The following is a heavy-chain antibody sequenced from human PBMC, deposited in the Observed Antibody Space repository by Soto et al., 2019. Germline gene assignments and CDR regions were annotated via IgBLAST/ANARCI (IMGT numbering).Heavy chain of an antibody. D-gene: IGHD3-22*01. CDR3: ARVHYYDSSGYYYTLFDP. J-gene: IGHJ5*02. CDR1: DGSISSGGYS. V-gene: IGHV4-30-2*01. CDR2: IYHSGST. Sequence: PSETLSLTCAVSDGSISSGGYSWSWIRQPPGKGLEWIGYIYHSGSTYYNPSLKSRVTISVDRSKNQFSLKLSAVTAADTAVYYCARVHYYDSSGYYYTLFDPWGQGTLVTVSS.